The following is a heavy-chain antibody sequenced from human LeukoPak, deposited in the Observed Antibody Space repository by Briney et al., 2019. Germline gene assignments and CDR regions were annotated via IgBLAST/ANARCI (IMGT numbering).Heavy chain of an antibody. CDR3: TADWHDYGDYNDY. CDR2: IKSKTDGGTT. V-gene: IGHV3-15*01. Sequence: GGSLRLSCAASGFTFSNAWMSWVRQAPGKGPEWVGRIKSKTDGGTTDYAAPVKGRFTISRDDSKNTLYLQMNSLKTEDTAVYYCTADWHDYGDYNDYWGQGTLVTVSS. CDR1: GFTFSNAW. D-gene: IGHD4-17*01. J-gene: IGHJ4*02.